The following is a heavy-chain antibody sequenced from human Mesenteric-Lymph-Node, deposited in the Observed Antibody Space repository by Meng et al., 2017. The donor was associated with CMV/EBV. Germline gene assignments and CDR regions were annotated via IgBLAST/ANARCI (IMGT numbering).Heavy chain of an antibody. CDR2: VYETGTT. CDR3: AARRGYSSGWNYYYYYGMDV. Sequence: SETLSLTCTVSGGSISSTNYYWGWIRQPPGNSLEWVGSVYETGTTYYNESLHSRVTISVDRSKNQFSLNLKSVTAADTAVYYCAARRGYSSGWNYYYYYGMDVWGQGTTVTVSS. V-gene: IGHV4-39*01. J-gene: IGHJ6*02. CDR1: GGSISSTNYY. D-gene: IGHD6-19*01.